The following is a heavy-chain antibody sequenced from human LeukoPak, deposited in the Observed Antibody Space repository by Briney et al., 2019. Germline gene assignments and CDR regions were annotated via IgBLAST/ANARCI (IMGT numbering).Heavy chain of an antibody. D-gene: IGHD6-13*01. CDR3: ATTIAAAGTSDY. Sequence: GASVKVSCKASGYTFTSYGISWVRQAPGQGLEWMGWISAYNGNTNYAQKLQGRVTMTTDTYTSTAYMELRSLRSDDTAVYYCATTIAAAGTSDYWGQGTLVTVSS. CDR1: GYTFTSYG. CDR2: ISAYNGNT. J-gene: IGHJ4*02. V-gene: IGHV1-18*04.